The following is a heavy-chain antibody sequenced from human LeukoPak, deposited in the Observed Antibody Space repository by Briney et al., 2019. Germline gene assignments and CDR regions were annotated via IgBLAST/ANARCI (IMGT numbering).Heavy chain of an antibody. CDR3: ARPLNWNEHDMDV. D-gene: IGHD1-1*01. Sequence: SVKVSCKASGGTFSSYAISWVRQAPGQGLEWMGGIIPIFGTANYAQKFQGRVTITADESTSTAYMELSSLRSEDTAVYYCARPLNWNEHDMDVWGQGTTVTVSS. CDR2: IIPIFGTA. V-gene: IGHV1-69*13. CDR1: GGTFSSYA. J-gene: IGHJ6*02.